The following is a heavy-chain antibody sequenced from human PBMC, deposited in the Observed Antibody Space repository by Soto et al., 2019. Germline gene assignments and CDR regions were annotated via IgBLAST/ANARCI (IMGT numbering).Heavy chain of an antibody. J-gene: IGHJ4*02. CDR1: GFTFSNYA. CDR3: AKDGAIAAADYFFDY. V-gene: IGHV3-30*18. Sequence: QVQLVESGGGVVQPGRSLKLSCAASGFTFSNYAIHWVRQAPGKGLEWVAVIASDGKDKRYADSVKGRFTISRDNSKNTGYLQRNSLRGEDTAVYYCAKDGAIAAADYFFDYWGQGSLVTVSS. CDR2: IASDGKDK. D-gene: IGHD6-13*01.